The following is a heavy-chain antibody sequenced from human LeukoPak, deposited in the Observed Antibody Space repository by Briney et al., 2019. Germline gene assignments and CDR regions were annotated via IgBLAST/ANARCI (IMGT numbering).Heavy chain of an antibody. Sequence: SETLSLTCSVSDGSINSYYWNWIRRPPRKGREWIGYIYYNGNTNYSPSLKSRVTMSVDTSKNLFSLKVSSVTAADTAVYYCARGRSNYYGMDVWGQGTTVTVSS. V-gene: IGHV4-59*01. CDR2: IYYNGNT. D-gene: IGHD1-26*01. J-gene: IGHJ6*02. CDR3: ARGRSNYYGMDV. CDR1: DGSINSYY.